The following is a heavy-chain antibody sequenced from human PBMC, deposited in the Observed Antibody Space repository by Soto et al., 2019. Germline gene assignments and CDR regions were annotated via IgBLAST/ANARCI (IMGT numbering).Heavy chain of an antibody. CDR3: ARGRRGYTNTWYVD. V-gene: IGHV4-34*01. CDR2: ISHNGST. Sequence: QVPLPQWGAGLLKPSETLSLTCAVYGGSFSGYCWTWIRQPPGKGLEWIGEISHNGSTSYNPSLKSRVTMSVDTSKNHFSLKLTSVTAADTAVYYCARGRRGYTNTWYVDWGQGTLVTVSS. D-gene: IGHD6-13*01. CDR1: GGSFSGYC. J-gene: IGHJ4*02.